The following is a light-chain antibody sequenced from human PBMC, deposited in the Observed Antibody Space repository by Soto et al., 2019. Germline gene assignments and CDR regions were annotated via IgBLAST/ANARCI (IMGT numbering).Light chain of an antibody. V-gene: IGKV3D-20*02. J-gene: IGKJ5*01. CDR2: GAS. CDR3: QQSYSTLIT. Sequence: EIVLTQSPATLSFSPGERATLSCRASQSVSSSYLAWYQQKPGQAPRLLIYGASSRATGIPDRFSGSGSGTDFTLTISSLQPEDFATYYCQQSYSTLITFGQGTRLEI. CDR1: QSVSSSY.